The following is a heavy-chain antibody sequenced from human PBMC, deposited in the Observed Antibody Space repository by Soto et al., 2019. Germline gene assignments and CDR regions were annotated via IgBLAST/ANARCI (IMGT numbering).Heavy chain of an antibody. CDR3: ASHSSLRGYCISTSCYGYYYGMDV. CDR2: ISDYNGNT. Sequence: ASVKVSCKASSYTFTNYGISWVRQAPGQGLEWMGWISDYNGNTYYGKKFQGRVTITADESTSTAYMELSSLRSEDTAVYYCASHSSLRGYCISTSCYGYYYGMDVWGQGTTVTVSS. V-gene: IGHV1-18*04. J-gene: IGHJ6*02. CDR1: SYTFTNYG. D-gene: IGHD2-2*01.